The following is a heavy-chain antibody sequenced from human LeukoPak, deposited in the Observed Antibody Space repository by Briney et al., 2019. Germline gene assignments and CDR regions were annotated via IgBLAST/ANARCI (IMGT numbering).Heavy chain of an antibody. CDR3: ARGRKGRVAAVPRYGSYFDY. CDR1: GGSFSGYY. Sequence: SETLSLTCAVYGGSFSGYYWSWIRQPPGKGLEWIGEINHSGSTNYNPSLKSRVTISVDTSKNQFSLKLSSVTAADTAVYYCARGRKGRVAAVPRYGSYFDYWGQGTLVTVSS. D-gene: IGHD6-13*01. J-gene: IGHJ4*02. CDR2: INHSGST. V-gene: IGHV4-34*01.